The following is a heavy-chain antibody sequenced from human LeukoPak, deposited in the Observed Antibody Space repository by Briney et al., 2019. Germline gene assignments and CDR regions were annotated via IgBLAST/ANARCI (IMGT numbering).Heavy chain of an antibody. D-gene: IGHD3-22*01. CDR3: ARPRDDSSGWDAFDI. J-gene: IGHJ3*02. CDR2: IYPGDSDT. CDR1: GYSFTSYW. Sequence: PGESLKISCKGSGYSFTSYWIGWVRQMPGKGLEWMGIIYPGDSDTRYSPSFQGQVTISADKSISTAYLQWSSLKASDTAMYYCARPRDDSSGWDAFDIWGQGTMVTVSS. V-gene: IGHV5-51*01.